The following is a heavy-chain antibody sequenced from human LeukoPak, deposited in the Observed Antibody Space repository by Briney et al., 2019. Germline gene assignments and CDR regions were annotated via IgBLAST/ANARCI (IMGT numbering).Heavy chain of an antibody. Sequence: PSETLSLTCTVSGGSISSYYWSWIRQPPGKGLEWIGYIYYSGSTNYNPSLKSRVTISVDASKNQFSLKLISVTAADTAVYYCARAGGGRFLESGVDYWGQGTLVTVSS. V-gene: IGHV4-59*01. CDR1: GGSISSYY. CDR2: IYYSGST. CDR3: ARAGGGRFLESGVDY. D-gene: IGHD3-3*01. J-gene: IGHJ4*02.